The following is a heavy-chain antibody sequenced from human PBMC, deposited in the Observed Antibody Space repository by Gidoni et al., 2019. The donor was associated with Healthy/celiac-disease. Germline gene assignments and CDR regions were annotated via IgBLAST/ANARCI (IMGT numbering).Heavy chain of an antibody. CDR2: ISYDGSNK. CDR1: GFTFSRYG. J-gene: IGHJ6*02. CDR3: AKDSKYYDFWSGYLRGDPYYYGMDV. D-gene: IGHD3-3*01. Sequence: QVQLVESGGGVVQPGRSLRLSCAASGFTFSRYGMHWVRQAPGKGLEWVAVISYDGSNKYYADSVKGRFTISRDNSKNTLYLQMNSLRAEDTAVYYCAKDSKYYDFWSGYLRGDPYYYGMDVWGQGTTVTVSS. V-gene: IGHV3-30*18.